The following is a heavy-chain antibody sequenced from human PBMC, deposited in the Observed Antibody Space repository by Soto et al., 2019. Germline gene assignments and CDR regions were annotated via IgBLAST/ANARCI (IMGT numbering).Heavy chain of an antibody. CDR2: INPDGNVG. CDR1: GFTFSTYW. V-gene: IGHV3-7*03. J-gene: IGHJ4*02. CDR3: AGWGGHDYNY. Sequence: EVQLLGTGGGLVQPGGSLRLSCVGSGFTFSTYWMNWVRQAPGKGLEWVANINPDGNVGTYVDSVRGRFTTSRDNAKNSLYLQMNSLRADDTAVYFCAGWGGHDYNYWGLGIMVTVSS. D-gene: IGHD4-4*01.